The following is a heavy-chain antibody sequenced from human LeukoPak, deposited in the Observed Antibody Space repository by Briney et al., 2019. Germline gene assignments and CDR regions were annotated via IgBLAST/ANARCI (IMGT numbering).Heavy chain of an antibody. CDR2: ISTSGST. J-gene: IGHJ4*02. V-gene: IGHV4-4*09. CDR3: ASPRSGYRYTFDY. Sequence: PSETLSLTCAVSAASISDYYWSWIRQAPGKGLEWIGYISTSGSTNYNPSLKSRVSISLDTSKNRFSLNLNFVTAADTAVYYCASPRSGYRYTFDYWGQGALVTVSS. D-gene: IGHD3-22*01. CDR1: AASISDYY.